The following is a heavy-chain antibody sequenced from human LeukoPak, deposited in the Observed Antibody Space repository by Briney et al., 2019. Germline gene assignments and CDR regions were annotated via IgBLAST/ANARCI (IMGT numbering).Heavy chain of an antibody. CDR1: GFTFTSYA. CDR3: ARGTPSSSGWLYYGMDV. Sequence: RGGSVKLSCKASGFTFTSYAISWVRQAPGQGLEWMSGISGNGGSTYYADYVQGRFTMTRDNSKNTLYLQMNSLRAEDTAVYYCARGTPSSSGWLYYGMDVWGQGTTVTVSS. D-gene: IGHD6-19*01. J-gene: IGHJ6*02. CDR2: ISGNGGST. V-gene: IGHV3-23*01.